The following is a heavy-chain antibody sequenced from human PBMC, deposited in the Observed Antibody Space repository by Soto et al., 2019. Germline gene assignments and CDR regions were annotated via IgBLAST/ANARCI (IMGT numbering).Heavy chain of an antibody. D-gene: IGHD4-17*01. CDR1: GGSISSGGYY. J-gene: IGHJ6*02. V-gene: IGHV4-31*11. CDR2: IYHSGNT. CDR3: ARMVLLYGEEYYYGMDV. Sequence: TSETLSLTCAVSGGSISSGGYYWSWIRQHPGKGLEWIGHIYHSGNTYYNPSLKSRGIISVDTSKKQFSLKLNSVTAADTAVYYCARMVLLYGEEYYYGMDVWGQGITVTVSS.